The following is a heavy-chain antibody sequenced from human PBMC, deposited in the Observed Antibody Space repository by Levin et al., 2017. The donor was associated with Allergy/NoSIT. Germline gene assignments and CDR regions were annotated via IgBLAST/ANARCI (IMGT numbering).Heavy chain of an antibody. CDR2: IYYSGST. D-gene: IGHD5-12*01. V-gene: IGHV4-31*03. J-gene: IGHJ4*02. Sequence: SETLSLTCTVSGASISSGGYYWSWIRQHPGKGLEWIGYIYYSGSTYYNPSLKSRVTISVDTSKNQFSLKLSSVTAADTAVYYCAREAGGYGGYVVDYWGQGTLVTVSS. CDR3: AREAGGYGGYVVDY. CDR1: GASISSGGYY.